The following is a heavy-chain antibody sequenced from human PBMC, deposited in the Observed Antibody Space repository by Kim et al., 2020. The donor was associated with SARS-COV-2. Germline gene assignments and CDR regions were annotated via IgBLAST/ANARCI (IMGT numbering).Heavy chain of an antibody. CDR2: IYYSGKT. J-gene: IGHJ5*02. CDR3: ARQGAVHAPIHWFDP. Sequence: SETLSLTCTVSGGSISSSTYYWGWIRQPPGKGLEWIGSIYYSGKTYYRPSLNSRFTISVDTSNNQFSLKFTALTAAGTAVYYCARQGAVHAPIHWFDPWGEGTLVTVPS. CDR1: GGSISSSTYY. V-gene: IGHV4-39*01. D-gene: IGHD2-2*01.